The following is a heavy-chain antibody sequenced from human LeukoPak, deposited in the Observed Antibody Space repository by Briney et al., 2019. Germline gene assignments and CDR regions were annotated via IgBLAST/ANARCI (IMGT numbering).Heavy chain of an antibody. CDR2: ISYDGSNK. V-gene: IGHV3-30*18. Sequence: GGSLRLSCAASGFTFSSYGMHWVRQAPGKGLEWVAVISYDGSNKYYADSVKGRFTISRDNSKNTLYLQMNSLRAEDTAVYYYAKDRGSGYDLYYFDYWGQGTLVTVSS. D-gene: IGHD5-12*01. CDR3: AKDRGSGYDLYYFDY. J-gene: IGHJ4*02. CDR1: GFTFSSYG.